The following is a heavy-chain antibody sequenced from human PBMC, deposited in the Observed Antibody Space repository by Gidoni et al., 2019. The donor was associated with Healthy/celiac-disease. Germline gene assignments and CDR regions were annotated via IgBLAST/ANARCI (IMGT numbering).Heavy chain of an antibody. CDR2: IFSNDEK. Sequence: QVTLKESGPVLVKPTETLPLTCTVSGFSLSNARMGVRWIRQPPGKALEWLAHIFSNDEKSSSTSLKSRLTISKDTSKSQVVLTMTNMDPVDTATYYCARILLLYSSGWYNDGGYFDLWGRGTLVTVSS. V-gene: IGHV2-26*01. D-gene: IGHD6-19*01. J-gene: IGHJ2*01. CDR1: GFSLSNARMG. CDR3: ARILLLYSSGWYNDGGYFDL.